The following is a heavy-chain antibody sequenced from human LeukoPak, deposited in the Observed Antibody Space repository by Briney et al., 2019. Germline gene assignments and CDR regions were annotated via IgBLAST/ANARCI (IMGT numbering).Heavy chain of an antibody. Sequence: SETLSLTCTVSGGSISGYYWSWIRQPPGKGLEWIGFIYYNGNTNYNPSLKSRLIISVDTSKNQFSLKLSSVTAADTAVYYCASLRFLEWLERSYWGQGTLVTVSS. D-gene: IGHD3-3*01. CDR1: GGSISGYY. V-gene: IGHV4-59*12. CDR3: ASLRFLEWLERSY. CDR2: IYYNGNT. J-gene: IGHJ4*02.